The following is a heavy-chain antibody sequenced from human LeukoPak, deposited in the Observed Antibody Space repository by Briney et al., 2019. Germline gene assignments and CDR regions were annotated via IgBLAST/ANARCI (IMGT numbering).Heavy chain of an antibody. D-gene: IGHD3-10*01. CDR1: GYTFTIYY. V-gene: IGHV1-69*13. CDR2: IIPIFGTA. Sequence: GASVKVSCKASGYTFTIYYMHWVRQAPGQGLEWMGGIIPIFGTANYAQKFQGRVTITADESTSTAYMELSSLRSEDTGVYYCARAKYRSGFDPWGQGTLVTVSS. J-gene: IGHJ5*02. CDR3: ARAKYRSGFDP.